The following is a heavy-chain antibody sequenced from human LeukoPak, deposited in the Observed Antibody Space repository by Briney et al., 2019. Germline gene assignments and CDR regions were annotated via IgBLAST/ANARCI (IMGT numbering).Heavy chain of an antibody. Sequence: GGSLRLSCAASGFTFSSYEMNWVRQAPGKGLEWVSYISSSGSTIYYADSVKGRFTISRDNAKNSLYLQMNSLRAEDTAVYYCAKVVVAAAGTDAFDIWGQGTMVTVSS. CDR2: ISSSGSTI. V-gene: IGHV3-48*03. CDR1: GFTFSSYE. CDR3: AKVVVAAAGTDAFDI. D-gene: IGHD6-13*01. J-gene: IGHJ3*02.